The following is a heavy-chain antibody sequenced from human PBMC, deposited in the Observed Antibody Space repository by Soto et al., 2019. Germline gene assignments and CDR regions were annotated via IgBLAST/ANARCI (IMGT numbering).Heavy chain of an antibody. V-gene: IGHV4-39*01. Sequence: PSETLSLTCTVSGGSISDISYCWGWIRQPPGKGLQWIGCMFYSGATYYNPSLKNRVTLSVDTSNNEFSLKLVSVTAPDTAVYYCARHKSGSDWLDPWGRGTLVTVSS. J-gene: IGHJ5*02. CDR1: GGSISDISYC. D-gene: IGHD2-15*01. CDR3: ARHKSGSDWLDP. CDR2: MFYSGAT.